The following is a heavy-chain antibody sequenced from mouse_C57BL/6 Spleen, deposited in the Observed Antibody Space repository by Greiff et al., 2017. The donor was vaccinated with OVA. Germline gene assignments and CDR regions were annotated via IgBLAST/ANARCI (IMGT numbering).Heavy chain of an antibody. Sequence: EVQVVESGGGLVKPGGSLKLSCAASGFTFSSYAMSWVRQTPEKRLEWVATISDGGSYTYYPDNVKGRFTISRDNAKNNLYLQMSHLKSEDTAMYYCARVGLRGNYYAMDYWGQGTSVTVSS. CDR2: ISDGGSYT. D-gene: IGHD2-4*01. CDR1: GFTFSSYA. V-gene: IGHV5-4*01. CDR3: ARVGLRGNYYAMDY. J-gene: IGHJ4*01.